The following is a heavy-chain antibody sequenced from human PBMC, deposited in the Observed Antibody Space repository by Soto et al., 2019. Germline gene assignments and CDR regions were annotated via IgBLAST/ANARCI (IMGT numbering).Heavy chain of an antibody. D-gene: IGHD5-18*01. V-gene: IGHV3-74*01. Sequence: GGSLRLSCAASGFTFSSYWMHWVRQAPGKGLVWVSRINSDGSSTSYADSVKGRFTISRDNAKNTLYLQMNSLRAEDTAVYYCARDRIRLWPVYYYYGMDVWGQGTTVTVSS. CDR2: INSDGSST. CDR1: GFTFSSYW. J-gene: IGHJ6*02. CDR3: ARDRIRLWPVYYYYGMDV.